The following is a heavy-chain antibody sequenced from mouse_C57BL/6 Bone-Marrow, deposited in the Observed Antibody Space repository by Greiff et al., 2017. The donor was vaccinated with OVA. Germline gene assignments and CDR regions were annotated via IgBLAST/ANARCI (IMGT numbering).Heavy chain of an antibody. CDR1: GFNIKDDY. V-gene: IGHV14-4*01. CDR3: TYDGCYEDYFDY. D-gene: IGHD2-3*01. CDR2: IDPENGDT. Sequence: VQLQQSGAELVRPGASVKLSCTASGFNIKDDYMHWVKQRPEQGLEWIGWIDPENGDTAYASQFPGKATITADTSSNTAYLQRSSLTSEYTAVYYCTYDGCYEDYFDYWGQGTTLTVSS. J-gene: IGHJ2*01.